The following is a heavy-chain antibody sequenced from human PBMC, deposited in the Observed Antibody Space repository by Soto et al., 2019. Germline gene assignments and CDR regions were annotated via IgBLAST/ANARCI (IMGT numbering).Heavy chain of an antibody. D-gene: IGHD2-2*01. CDR1: GGTFSSYA. CDR3: ARDLTAAITPQDYYYGMDV. Sequence: SVKVSCKASGGTFSSYAISWVRQAPGQGLEWMGGIIPIFGTANYAQKFQGRATITADESTSTAYMELSSLRSEDTAVYYCARDLTAAITPQDYYYGMDVWGQGTTVTVSS. CDR2: IIPIFGTA. V-gene: IGHV1-69*13. J-gene: IGHJ6*02.